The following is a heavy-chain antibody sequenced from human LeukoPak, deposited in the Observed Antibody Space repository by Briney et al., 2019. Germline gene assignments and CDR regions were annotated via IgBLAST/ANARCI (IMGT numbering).Heavy chain of an antibody. CDR2: VSGYNGYT. D-gene: IGHD4-11*01. Sequence: GASVKVSCKASGGTFSSYAISWVRQAPGQGLEWMGWVSGYNGYTNYAQQLQFRVTMTTDSSTSTAYMELRSLRSDDTAVYYCARDKAVTTELTQYFQHWGQGTLVTVSS. V-gene: IGHV1-18*01. CDR1: GGTFSSYA. CDR3: ARDKAVTTELTQYFQH. J-gene: IGHJ1*01.